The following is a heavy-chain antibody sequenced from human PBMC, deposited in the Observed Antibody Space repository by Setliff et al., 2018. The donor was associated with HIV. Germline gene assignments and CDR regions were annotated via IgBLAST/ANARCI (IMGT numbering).Heavy chain of an antibody. V-gene: IGHV1-69*13. D-gene: IGHD3-22*01. CDR1: GGTFSSYA. Sequence: ASVKVSCKASGGTFSSYAISWVRQAPGQGLEWMGGIILLFGTPNYAQKFQGRVTITADESTSTAYMELSSLRSEDTAVYYCARDLYYYDSSGYSLQRGGAFDIWGQGTLVTVSS. CDR2: IILLFGTP. J-gene: IGHJ3*02. CDR3: ARDLYYYDSSGYSLQRGGAFDI.